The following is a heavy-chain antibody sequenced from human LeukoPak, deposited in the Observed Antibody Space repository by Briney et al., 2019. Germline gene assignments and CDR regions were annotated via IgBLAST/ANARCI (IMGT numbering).Heavy chain of an antibody. Sequence: PGGSLRLSCVASGFTFSSYEMNWVRQAPGKGLEWVSYISSSGSTIYYADSEKGRFTISRDNAKNSLYLQMISLRAEDTAIYFCARGWRYFDYWGQGTLVTVSS. CDR2: ISSSGSTI. J-gene: IGHJ4*02. D-gene: IGHD5-24*01. V-gene: IGHV3-48*03. CDR3: ARGWRYFDY. CDR1: GFTFSSYE.